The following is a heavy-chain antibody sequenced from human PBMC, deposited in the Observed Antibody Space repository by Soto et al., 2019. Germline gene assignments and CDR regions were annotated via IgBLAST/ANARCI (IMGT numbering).Heavy chain of an antibody. Sequence: VKVSCKAPGGTFSSYTISWVRQAPGQGLEWMGRIIPILGIANYAQKFQGRVTITADKSTSTAYMELSSLRSEDTAVYYCAACSSTSCYASTKYFDYWGQGTLVTVSS. J-gene: IGHJ4*02. V-gene: IGHV1-69*02. CDR3: AACSSTSCYASTKYFDY. CDR2: IIPILGIA. D-gene: IGHD2-2*01. CDR1: GGTFSSYT.